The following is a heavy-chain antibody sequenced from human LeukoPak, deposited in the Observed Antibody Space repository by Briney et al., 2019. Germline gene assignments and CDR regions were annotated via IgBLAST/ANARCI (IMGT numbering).Heavy chain of an antibody. V-gene: IGHV1-69-2*01. CDR3: ATEYGSGSYFDY. Sequence: ASVKISCKVSGYTFTDYYMHWVQQAPGQGLEWMGLVDPEDGETIYAEKFHGRVTITADTSTDTAYMELSSLRSENTAVYYCATEYGSGSYFDYWGQGTLVTVSS. CDR1: GYTFTDYY. J-gene: IGHJ4*02. CDR2: VDPEDGET. D-gene: IGHD3-10*01.